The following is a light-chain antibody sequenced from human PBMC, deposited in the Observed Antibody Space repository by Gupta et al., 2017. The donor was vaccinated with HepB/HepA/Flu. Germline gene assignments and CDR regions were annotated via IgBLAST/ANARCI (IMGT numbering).Light chain of an antibody. J-gene: IGLJ2*01. CDR3: CSYVGSITVV. V-gene: IGLV2-23*02. CDR1: SNDIGGYNF. Sequence: QSALTQPASVSGSPGQAITISCTGTSNDIGGYNFVSWYKHHPGKAPELMIYEVTKRPSGVSNRFFGSKCGNTASLTISGLQPEDEADYYCCSYVGSITVVFGGGTKLTVL. CDR2: EVT.